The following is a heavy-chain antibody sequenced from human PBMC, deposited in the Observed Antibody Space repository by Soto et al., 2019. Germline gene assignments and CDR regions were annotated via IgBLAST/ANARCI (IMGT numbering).Heavy chain of an antibody. CDR3: ARDLVIGSSGRTFDY. CDR1: GFTFSSYG. D-gene: IGHD3-22*01. CDR2: IWYDGSNK. Sequence: GGSLRLSCAASGFTFSSYGMHWVCQAPGKGLEWVAVIWYDGSNKYYADSVKGRFTISRDNSKNTLYLQMNSLRAEDTAVYYCARDLVIGSSGRTFDYWGQGTLVTVSS. J-gene: IGHJ4*02. V-gene: IGHV3-33*01.